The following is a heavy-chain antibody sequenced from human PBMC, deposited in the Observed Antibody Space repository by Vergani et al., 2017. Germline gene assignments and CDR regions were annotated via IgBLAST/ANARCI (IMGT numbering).Heavy chain of an antibody. CDR2: INHSGST. V-gene: IGHV4-34*01. CDR3: ARGGWGETKFDY. D-gene: IGHD3-10*01. Sequence: QVQLQQWGAGLLKPSETLSLTCAVYGGSFSGYYWSWIRQPPGKGLEWIGEINHSGSTNYNPSLKSRVTISVDTSKNQFSLKLSSVTAADTAVYYWARGGWGETKFDYWGQGTLVTVSS. CDR1: GGSFSGYY. J-gene: IGHJ4*02.